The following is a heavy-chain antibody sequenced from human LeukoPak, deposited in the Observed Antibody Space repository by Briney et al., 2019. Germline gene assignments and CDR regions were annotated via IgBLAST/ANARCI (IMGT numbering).Heavy chain of an antibody. J-gene: IGHJ4*02. Sequence: SETLSLTCTVSGDSVSSTNYCWGWIRQPPGRGLEWIASIRYSESAYYSPSLKSRATISVDTSKNQFSLRLRSLTATDTAVYYCATQDSSHYWGQGTLVTVSS. CDR3: ATQDSSHY. D-gene: IGHD3-22*01. V-gene: IGHV4-39*01. CDR1: GDSVSSTNYC. CDR2: IRYSESA.